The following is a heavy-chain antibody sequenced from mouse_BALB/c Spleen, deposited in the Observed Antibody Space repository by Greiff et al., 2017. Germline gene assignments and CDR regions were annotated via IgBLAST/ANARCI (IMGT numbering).Heavy chain of an antibody. Sequence: EVKLVESGGGLVKPGGSLKLSCAASGFTFSDYYMSWVRQTPEKRLEWVATISDGGSYTYYPDSVQGRFTISRDNAKNNLYLQMSSLRSEDTAMYYCARGGRDDGDAWFAYWGQGTLVTVSA. CDR3: ARGGRDDGDAWFAY. CDR1: GFTFSDYY. CDR2: ISDGGSYT. V-gene: IGHV5-4*02. D-gene: IGHD2-14*01. J-gene: IGHJ3*01.